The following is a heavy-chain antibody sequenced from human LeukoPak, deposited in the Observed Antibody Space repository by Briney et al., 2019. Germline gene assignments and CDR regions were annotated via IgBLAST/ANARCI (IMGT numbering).Heavy chain of an antibody. CDR3: ARVGSSGPEDHAFDI. CDR1: GGSISSYY. Sequence: PSETLSLTCTVSGGSISSYYWSWIRQPAGKGLEWIGRIYTCGSTNYNPSLKSRVTMSVDTSKNQFSLKLSSVTAADTAVYYCARVGSSGPEDHAFDIWGQGTMVTVSS. D-gene: IGHD6-19*01. V-gene: IGHV4-4*07. J-gene: IGHJ3*02. CDR2: IYTCGST.